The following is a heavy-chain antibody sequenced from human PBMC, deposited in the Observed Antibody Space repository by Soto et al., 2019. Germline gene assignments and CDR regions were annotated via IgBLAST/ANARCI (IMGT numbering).Heavy chain of an antibody. D-gene: IGHD2-21*01. Sequence: PGGSLRLSCAASGFTFSSYSMNWVRQAPGKGLEWVSYITSGSSYKYYADSVKGRFTISRDNAKNSLYLQMNSLRDEDTAVYYCATIGFSAGDIDYWGQGTLVTVSS. CDR2: ITSGSSYK. V-gene: IGHV3-48*02. J-gene: IGHJ4*02. CDR3: ATIGFSAGDIDY. CDR1: GFTFSSYS.